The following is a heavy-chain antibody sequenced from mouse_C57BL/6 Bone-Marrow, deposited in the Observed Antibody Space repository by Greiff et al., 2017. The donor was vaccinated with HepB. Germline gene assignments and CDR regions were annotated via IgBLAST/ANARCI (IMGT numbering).Heavy chain of an antibody. V-gene: IGHV2-2*01. J-gene: IGHJ2*01. CDR2: IWSGGST. CDR3: ATLMVDY. D-gene: IGHD1-1*02. CDR1: GFSLTSYG. Sequence: VMLVESGPGLVQPSQSLSITCTVSGFSLTSYGVHWVRQSPGKGLEWLGVIWSGGSTDYNAAFISRLSISKDNSKSQVFFKMNSLQADDTAIYYCATLMVDYWGQGTTLTVSS.